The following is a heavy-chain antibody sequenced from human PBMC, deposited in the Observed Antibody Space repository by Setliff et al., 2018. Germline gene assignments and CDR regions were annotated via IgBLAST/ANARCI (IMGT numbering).Heavy chain of an antibody. V-gene: IGHV4-39*07. CDR2: IYYSGST. Sequence: SETLSLTCTVSGGSISSSSYYWGWIRQPPGKGLEWIGSIYYSGSTYYNPSLKSRVTISVDTSKNHFSLKLSSVTAADTAVYYCARGFTAQPAMLRGNWFDPWGRGTLVTVSS. CDR1: GGSISSSSYY. D-gene: IGHD3-16*01. J-gene: IGHJ5*02. CDR3: ARGFTAQPAMLRGNWFDP.